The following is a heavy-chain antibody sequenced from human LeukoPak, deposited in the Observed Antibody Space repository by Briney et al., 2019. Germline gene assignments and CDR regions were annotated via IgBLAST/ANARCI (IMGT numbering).Heavy chain of an antibody. J-gene: IGHJ5*02. D-gene: IGHD3-16*01. Sequence: SETLSLTRTVSGGSISSYYWSWIRQPPGKGLEWIGYIYYSGSTNYNPSLKSRVTISVDTSKNQFSLKLSSVTAADTAVYYCARDLGWGPPYPFDPWGQGTLVTVSS. CDR2: IYYSGST. V-gene: IGHV4-59*01. CDR3: ARDLGWGPPYPFDP. CDR1: GGSISSYY.